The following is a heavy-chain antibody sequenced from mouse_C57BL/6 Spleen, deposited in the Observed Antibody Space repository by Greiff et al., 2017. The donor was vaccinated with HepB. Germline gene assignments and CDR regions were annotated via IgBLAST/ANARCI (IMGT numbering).Heavy chain of an antibody. CDR2: IDPSDSYT. CDR3: ARKTGMGTYYFDY. CDR1: GYTFTSYW. D-gene: IGHD4-1*01. J-gene: IGHJ2*01. V-gene: IGHV1-69*01. Sequence: QVQLQQPGAELVMPGASVKLSCKASGYTFTSYWMHWVKQRPGQGLEWIGEIDPSDSYTNYNQKFKGKSTLTVDKSSSTAYMQLSSLTSEDSAVYYCARKTGMGTYYFDYWGQGTTLTVSS.